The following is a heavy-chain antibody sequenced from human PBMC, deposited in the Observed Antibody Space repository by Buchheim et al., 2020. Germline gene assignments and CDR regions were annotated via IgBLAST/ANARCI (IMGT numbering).Heavy chain of an antibody. CDR1: GDSIKSDY. V-gene: IGHV4-59*01. Sequence: QVQLQESGPGLVKPSEILSLTCSVSGDSIKSDYWSWIRQSPGKGLEWIAFIHYTGTTNFNPSLQSRVTISVDTSKNQFSLKLSSVTAADTAVYYCAKGGASSRFFASWGQG. CDR3: AKGGASSRFFAS. CDR2: IHYTGTT. J-gene: IGHJ4*02. D-gene: IGHD3-16*01.